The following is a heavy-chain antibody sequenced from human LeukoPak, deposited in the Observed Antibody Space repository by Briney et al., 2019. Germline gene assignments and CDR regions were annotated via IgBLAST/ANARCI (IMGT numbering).Heavy chain of an antibody. Sequence: SETLSLTCTVSGGSISSGDYYWSWIRQPPGKGLEWIGYIYYSGSTYYNPSLKSRVTISVDTSKNQFSLKLSSVTAADTAVYYCASVVPAATDYYYGMDVWGQGTTVTVSS. CDR1: GGSISSGDYY. D-gene: IGHD2-2*01. CDR2: IYYSGST. J-gene: IGHJ6*02. V-gene: IGHV4-30-4*01. CDR3: ASVVPAATDYYYGMDV.